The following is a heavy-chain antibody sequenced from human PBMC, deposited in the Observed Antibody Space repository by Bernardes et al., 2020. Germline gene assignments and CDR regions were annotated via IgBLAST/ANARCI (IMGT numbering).Heavy chain of an antibody. CDR3: AILRYFDLVDY. J-gene: IGHJ4*02. CDR1: GGSFSGYY. D-gene: IGHD3-9*01. Sequence: SETLSLTCAVYGGSFSGYYWSWIRQPPGKGLEWIGEINHSGSTNYNPSLKSRVTISVDTSKNQFSLKLSSVTAADTAVYYCAILRYFDLVDYWGQGTLVTVSS. CDR2: INHSGST. V-gene: IGHV4-34*01.